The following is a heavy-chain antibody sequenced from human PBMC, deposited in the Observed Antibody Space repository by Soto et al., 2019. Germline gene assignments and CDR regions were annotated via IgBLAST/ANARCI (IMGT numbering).Heavy chain of an antibody. Sequence: DVQLLESGGALVQPGGSLRVSCAASGFTFSSYPMSWVRQAPGKGLEWVSGVSGSGSTIYYADSVKGRFTISRDNAKNSLYLQMNSLRAEDTAVYYCARAPYSGKFDYWGQGTLVTVSS. D-gene: IGHD1-26*01. CDR3: ARAPYSGKFDY. CDR2: VSGSGSTI. CDR1: GFTFSSYP. J-gene: IGHJ4*02. V-gene: IGHV3-48*04.